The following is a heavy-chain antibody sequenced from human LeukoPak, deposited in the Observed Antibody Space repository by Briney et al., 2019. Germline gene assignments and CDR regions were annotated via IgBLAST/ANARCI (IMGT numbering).Heavy chain of an antibody. CDR2: INSDGSST. CDR1: GFTFSTYW. J-gene: IGHJ4*02. Sequence: GGSLRLSCAASGFTFSTYWMHWVRHAPGKGLVWVSSINSDGSSTSYADSVKGRFTISRDDSKNTLYLQMNSLRAEDTALYYCAKSGLNRFDYWGQGTLVTVSS. CDR3: AKSGLNRFDY. D-gene: IGHD2-15*01. V-gene: IGHV3-74*01.